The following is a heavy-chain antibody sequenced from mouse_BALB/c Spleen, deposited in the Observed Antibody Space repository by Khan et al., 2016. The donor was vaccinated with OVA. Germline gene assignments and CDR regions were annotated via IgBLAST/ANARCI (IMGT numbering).Heavy chain of an antibody. D-gene: IGHD2-1*01. CDR3: TRGRYYGKSLFAY. V-gene: IGHV1S22*01. CDR1: GYTFTSYW. Sequence: LQQSGSELVRPGASVKLSCKASGYTFTSYWMHWVKQRHGQGLEWIGNIYPGSGSTNYDEMFKSKGTLTVDTSSSTAYMHLSSLTSEDSAVYCCTRGRYYGKSLFAYRSQRTLVTVSA. CDR2: IYPGSGST. J-gene: IGHJ3*01.